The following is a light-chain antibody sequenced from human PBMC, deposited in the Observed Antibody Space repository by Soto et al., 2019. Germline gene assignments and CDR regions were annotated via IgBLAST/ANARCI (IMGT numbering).Light chain of an antibody. CDR1: SSDVGDYNY. CDR2: EVS. CDR3: SSYAGSNNLV. V-gene: IGLV2-8*01. Sequence: QSVLTQPPSASGTPGQSVTIPCTGTSSDVGDYNYVSWYQQHPGKAPKLVIYEVSRRPSGVPDRFSGSKSGNTASLTVSGLQAEDEADYYCSSYAGSNNLVFGGGTKVTVL. J-gene: IGLJ2*01.